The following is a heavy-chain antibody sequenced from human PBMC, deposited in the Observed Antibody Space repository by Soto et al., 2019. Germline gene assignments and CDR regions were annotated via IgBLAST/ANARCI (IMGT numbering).Heavy chain of an antibody. CDR3: AREFDSGDLGLDR. D-gene: IGHD2-21*01. CDR1: GYTFGAYY. J-gene: IGHJ6*02. V-gene: IGHV1-2*02. CDR2: VSPLSGGT. Sequence: QVRLVQSGPEVKTPGASVRVSRKSSGYTFGAYYIHWVRQAPGQGLEWMGWVSPLSGGTNIAQRFQGRLDLTNAASINTVFMELSSLRSDDTALYFCAREFDSGDLGLDRWGQGTTVSVS.